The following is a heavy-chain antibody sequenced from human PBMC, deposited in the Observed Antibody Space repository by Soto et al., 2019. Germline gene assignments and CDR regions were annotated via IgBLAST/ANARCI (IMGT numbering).Heavy chain of an antibody. CDR3: ARPSDVGLASSFEY. CDR1: GGSISSYY. J-gene: IGHJ4*02. CDR2: IYYSGST. Sequence: SETLSLTCTVSGGSISSYYWSWIRQPPGKGLEWIGYIYYSGSTNYNPSLKSRVTISVDTSISTAYLQWSSLRASDTAIYFCARPSDVGLASSFEYWGQGTQVTAPQ. V-gene: IGHV4-59*12.